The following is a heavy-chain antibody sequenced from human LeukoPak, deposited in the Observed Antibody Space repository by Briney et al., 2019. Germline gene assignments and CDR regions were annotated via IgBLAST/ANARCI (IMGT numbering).Heavy chain of an antibody. Sequence: ASVTVSCKASGYTFTSYDINWVRQATGQGIEWMGWMNPNSGNTGYAQKFQGRVTMTRNTSISTAYMELSSLRSEDTAVYYCARGSPGITGGDYWGQGTLVTVSS. CDR2: MNPNSGNT. D-gene: IGHD6-13*01. J-gene: IGHJ4*02. CDR1: GYTFTSYD. CDR3: ARGSPGITGGDY. V-gene: IGHV1-8*01.